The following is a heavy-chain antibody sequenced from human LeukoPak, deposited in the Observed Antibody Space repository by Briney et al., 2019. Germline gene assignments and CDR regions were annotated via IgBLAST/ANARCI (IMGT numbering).Heavy chain of an antibody. CDR2: ISSSGSTI. J-gene: IGHJ3*01. D-gene: IGHD2-15*01. Sequence: KTGGSLRLSCAASGFTFSDYYMSWIRQAPGKGLEWASYISSSGSTIYYADSVKGRFTVSRDNGKNSLLLQMNSLRAEDTALYYCARGYSRAAFDVWGQGTVVAVSS. CDR3: ARGYSRAAFDV. CDR1: GFTFSDYY. V-gene: IGHV3-11*04.